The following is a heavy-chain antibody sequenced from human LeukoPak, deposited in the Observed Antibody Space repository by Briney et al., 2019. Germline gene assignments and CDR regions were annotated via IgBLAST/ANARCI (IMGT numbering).Heavy chain of an antibody. D-gene: IGHD1-14*01. Sequence: GGSLRLSCAVSGFTFGAHWMSWVRQAPGKGLEWVASIKQDGSEKYYVDSVKGRFTISRDNAKNSLYLQMNSLRAEDTAVYYCARGIRHLPDYFDSWGQGTLVTVSS. V-gene: IGHV3-7*01. CDR1: GFTFGAHW. CDR2: IKQDGSEK. J-gene: IGHJ4*02. CDR3: ARGIRHLPDYFDS.